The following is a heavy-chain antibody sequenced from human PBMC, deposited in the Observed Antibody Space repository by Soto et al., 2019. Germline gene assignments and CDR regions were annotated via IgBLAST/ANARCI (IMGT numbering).Heavy chain of an antibody. CDR1: GYTFTKYG. CDR3: AREMAGLGGEYDY. J-gene: IGHJ4*02. V-gene: IGHV1-18*01. CDR2: ISGSSGNA. D-gene: IGHD3-16*01. Sequence: QVQLVQSGAEVKNPGASVKVSCKTSGYTFTKYGVGWVRQAPGQGLEWMGWISGSSGNANYAEKVQGRITLTTDTSTSTDYIELRSLRSDDTAVYYCAREMAGLGGEYDYWGQGTLVTVSS.